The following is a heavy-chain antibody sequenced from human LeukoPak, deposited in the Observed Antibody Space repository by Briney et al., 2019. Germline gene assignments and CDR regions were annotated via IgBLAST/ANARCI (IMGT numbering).Heavy chain of an antibody. CDR2: IYYSGST. CDR1: GGSISSSNW. J-gene: IGHJ6*02. CDR3: ARGSITMVRGVIPYYYYYYGMDV. V-gene: IGHV4-4*02. D-gene: IGHD3-10*01. Sequence: SGTLSLTCAVSGGSISSSNWWSWVRQPPGKGLEWIGYIYYSGSTNYNPSLKSRVTISVDTSKNQFSLKLSSVTAADTAVYYCARGSITMVRGVIPYYYYYYGMDVWGQGTTVTVSS.